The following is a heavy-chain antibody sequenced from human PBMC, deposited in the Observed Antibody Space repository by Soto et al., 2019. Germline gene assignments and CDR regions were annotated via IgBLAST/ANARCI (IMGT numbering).Heavy chain of an antibody. V-gene: IGHV3-33*01. J-gene: IGHJ4*02. CDR3: ARGLHSLFDY. CDR1: GFTFSSYG. D-gene: IGHD2-21*01. CDR2: IWYDGNNK. Sequence: PGGSLRLSSAASGFTFSSYGMHWVRQAPGKGLEWVAVIWYDGNNKYYADSVKGRFTISRDNSKNTLYVQMTSLRAEDTAIYYCARGLHSLFDYWGQGTLVTVSS.